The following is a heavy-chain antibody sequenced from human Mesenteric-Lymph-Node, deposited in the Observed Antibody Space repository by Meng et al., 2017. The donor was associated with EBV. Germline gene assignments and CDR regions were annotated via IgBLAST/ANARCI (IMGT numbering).Heavy chain of an antibody. CDR2: TYYRSKWYS. J-gene: IGHJ2*01. CDR1: GDSVSSSSAA. Sequence: QVQLQQSGPGLVKPSXXLXLTXVISGDSVSSSSAAWTWIRQSPSRGLEWLGRTYYRSKWYSDYAVFVKSRITINPDTSKNQFSLQLNSVTPEDTAVYYCARGATSVFDLWGRGTLGTVSS. CDR3: ARGATSVFDL. V-gene: IGHV6-1*01.